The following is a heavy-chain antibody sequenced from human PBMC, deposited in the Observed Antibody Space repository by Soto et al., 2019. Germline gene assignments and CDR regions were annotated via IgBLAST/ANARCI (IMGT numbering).Heavy chain of an antibody. V-gene: IGHV1-69*13. CDR1: GGTFSSYA. Sequence: ASVEVSCKASGGTFSSYAISWVRQAPGQGLEWMGGIIPIFGTANYAQKFQGRVTITADESTSTAYMELSSLRSEDTAVYYCARDYYDSSGRFDYWGQGTLVTVSS. CDR2: IIPIFGTA. D-gene: IGHD3-22*01. CDR3: ARDYYDSSGRFDY. J-gene: IGHJ4*02.